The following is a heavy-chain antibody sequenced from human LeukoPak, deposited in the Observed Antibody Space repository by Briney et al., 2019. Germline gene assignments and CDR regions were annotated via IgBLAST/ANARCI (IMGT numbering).Heavy chain of an antibody. CDR1: GGSISSYY. Sequence: SETLSLTCTVSGGSISSYYWSWIRQPPGKGLEWIGYIHYSGSTNYNPSLKSRVTISVDTSKSQFSLKLSSVTAADTAVYYCARDPSDGFFDYWGQGTLVTVSS. V-gene: IGHV4-59*01. J-gene: IGHJ4*02. CDR2: IHYSGST. CDR3: ARDPSDGFFDY. D-gene: IGHD6-25*01.